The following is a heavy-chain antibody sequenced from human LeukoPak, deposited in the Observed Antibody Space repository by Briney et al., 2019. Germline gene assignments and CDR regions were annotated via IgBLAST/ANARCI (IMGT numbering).Heavy chain of an antibody. CDR2: IYYSGST. J-gene: IGHJ6*03. Sequence: SETLSLTCTVSGGSISSYYWSWIRQPPGKGLEWIGYIYYSGSTHYNPSLKSRVTISVDTSKNQFSLKLSSVTAADTAVYYCSRLSRYYYYMDVWGKGTTVTVSS. V-gene: IGHV4-59*01. CDR1: GGSISSYY. CDR3: SRLSRYYYYMDV. D-gene: IGHD5/OR15-5a*01.